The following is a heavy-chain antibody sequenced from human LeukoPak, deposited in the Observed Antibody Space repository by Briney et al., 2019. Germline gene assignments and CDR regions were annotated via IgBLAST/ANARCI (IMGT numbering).Heavy chain of an antibody. Sequence: ASETLSLTCIVSGGSISSYYWSWIRQPAGKGLEWIGRINDSGTTKHNPSLKSRGTMSVDTSRNRFSLKLSSVTVADTAIYYCARSAAPYSSSWYGYYYMDVWGKGTTVTISS. V-gene: IGHV4-4*07. D-gene: IGHD6-13*01. CDR3: ARSAAPYSSSWYGYYYMDV. CDR2: INDSGTT. CDR1: GGSISSYY. J-gene: IGHJ6*03.